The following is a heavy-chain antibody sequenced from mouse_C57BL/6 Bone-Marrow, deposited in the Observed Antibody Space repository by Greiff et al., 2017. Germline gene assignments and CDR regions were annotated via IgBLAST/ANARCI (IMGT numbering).Heavy chain of an antibody. V-gene: IGHV1-54*01. J-gene: IGHJ1*03. CDR2: INPGSGGT. CDR1: GYAFTNYL. D-gene: IGHD1-1*01. Sequence: VQLMESGAELVRPGTSVKVSCKASGYAFTNYLIEWVKQRPGQGLEWIGVINPGSGGTNYNEKFKGKATLTADKSSSTAYMQLSSLTSEDSAVYFCATYYDSRSGYFDVWGTGTTVTVSS. CDR3: ATYYDSRSGYFDV.